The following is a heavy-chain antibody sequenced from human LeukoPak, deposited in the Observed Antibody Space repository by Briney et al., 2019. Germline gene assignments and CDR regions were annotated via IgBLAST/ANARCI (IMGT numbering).Heavy chain of an antibody. CDR3: AALGGDSTTLGSWFDP. D-gene: IGHD2/OR15-2a*01. CDR2: ISSSSSYI. V-gene: IGHV3-21*01. J-gene: IGHJ5*02. Sequence: PGGSLRLSCAASGFTFSSYSMNWVRQAPGKGLEWVSSISSSSSYIYYADSVKGRFTISRDNAKNSLYLQVNSLRAEDRAVYYCAALGGDSTTLGSWFDPWGQGTLVTVSS. CDR1: GFTFSSYS.